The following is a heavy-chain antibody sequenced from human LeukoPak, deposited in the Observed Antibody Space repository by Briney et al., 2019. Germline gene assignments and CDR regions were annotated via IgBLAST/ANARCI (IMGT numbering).Heavy chain of an antibody. V-gene: IGHV3-23*01. CDR2: ISGSGGST. Sequence: GGSLRLSCAASGFTFSSYAMSWVRQAPGMGLEWVSAISGSGGSTYYADSVKGRFTISRDNSKDTLYLQMNSLRAQDTAVYYCAKGYYDYVWGSYYFDYWGQGTLVTVSS. CDR1: GFTFSSYA. CDR3: AKGYYDYVWGSYYFDY. D-gene: IGHD3-16*01. J-gene: IGHJ4*02.